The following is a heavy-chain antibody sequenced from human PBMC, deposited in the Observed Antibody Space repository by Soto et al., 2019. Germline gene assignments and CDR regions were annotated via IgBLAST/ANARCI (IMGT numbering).Heavy chain of an antibody. CDR2: IKQDGSEK. V-gene: IGHV3-7*01. CDR1: GFTFSSYW. J-gene: IGHJ6*03. CDR3: ARTRVAIAAHYYYYMDV. D-gene: IGHD6-13*01. Sequence: GGSLRLSCAASGFTFSSYWMSWVRQAPGKGLEWVANIKQDGSEKYYVDSVKGRFTISRDNAKNSLYLQMNSLRAEDTAVYYCARTRVAIAAHYYYYMDVWGKGTTVTVSS.